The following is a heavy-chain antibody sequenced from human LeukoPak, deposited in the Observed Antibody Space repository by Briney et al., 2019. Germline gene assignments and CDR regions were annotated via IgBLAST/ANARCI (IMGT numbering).Heavy chain of an antibody. V-gene: IGHV3-21*01. CDR2: ISSSSSYI. J-gene: IGHJ4*02. D-gene: IGHD3-22*01. Sequence: GGPLRLSCAASGFTFSRYSMIWLRQAPGKGLEWFSSISSSSSYIYYADSVKGRFTISRDNAKNSLYLQMNSLRAEDTAGYYCARVYDGSGYVHFDFLNWGQGTLVTVSS. CDR3: ARVYDGSGYVHFDFLN. CDR1: GFTFSRYS.